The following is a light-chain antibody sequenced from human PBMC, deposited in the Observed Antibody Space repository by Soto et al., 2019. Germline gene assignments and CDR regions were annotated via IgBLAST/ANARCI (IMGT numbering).Light chain of an antibody. Sequence: DIQLTQSPSFLSASVGDRVTITCRASQDIIDYLAWYQQRPGKAPKLLIYAASTLQSGVPSRFSGSGSGTDFTLTISCLQSEDFATYYCQQANSFPLPFGQGTRLEIK. CDR2: AAS. J-gene: IGKJ5*01. CDR3: QQANSFPLP. V-gene: IGKV1-9*01. CDR1: QDIIDY.